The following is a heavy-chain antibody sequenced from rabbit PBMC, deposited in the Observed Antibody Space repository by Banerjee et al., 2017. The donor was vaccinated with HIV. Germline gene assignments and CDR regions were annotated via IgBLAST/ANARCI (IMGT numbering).Heavy chain of an antibody. V-gene: IGHV1S47*01. CDR2: IYPDYGST. CDR3: ARDAADSNYWSFSL. J-gene: IGHJ4*01. D-gene: IGHD8-1*01. CDR1: GIDFSSYG. Sequence: QEQLEESGGGLVKPGGTLTLTCKASGIDFSSYGISWVRQAPGKGLEWIAYIYPDYGSTDYASWVNGRFTISLDNARSTVFLQMTSLTAADTATYFCARDAADSNYWSFSLWGPGTLVTVS.